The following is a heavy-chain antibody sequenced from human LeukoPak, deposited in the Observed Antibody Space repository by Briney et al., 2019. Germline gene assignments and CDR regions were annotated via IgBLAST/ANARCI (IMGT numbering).Heavy chain of an antibody. Sequence: ASVTVSCEASGYSFSGYYIHWVRQAPGQGLEWMGCISPNSDDTKYAQKFRGRVTLTRDASISTAYMDLSSLRSDDTAVYYCAREVRTYSSGWTLYLDYWGQGTLVTVSS. CDR1: GYSFSGYY. V-gene: IGHV1-2*02. D-gene: IGHD6-19*01. CDR2: ISPNSDDT. J-gene: IGHJ4*02. CDR3: AREVRTYSSGWTLYLDY.